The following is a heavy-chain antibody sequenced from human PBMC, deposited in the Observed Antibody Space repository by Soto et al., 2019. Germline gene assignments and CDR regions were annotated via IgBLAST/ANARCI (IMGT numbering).Heavy chain of an antibody. V-gene: IGHV1-2*04. CDR3: ARSGGSSWPSDFDY. D-gene: IGHD6-13*01. J-gene: IGHJ4*02. CDR2: INPNSGGT. CDR1: GYTFTGYY. Sequence: QVQLVQSGAEVKKPGASVKVSCKASGYTFTGYYMHWVRQAPGQGLEWMGWINPNSGGTNYAQKCQGWVTMTRDTSISTAYMELSRLRSDDTAVYDCARSGGSSWPSDFDYWGQGTLVTVSS.